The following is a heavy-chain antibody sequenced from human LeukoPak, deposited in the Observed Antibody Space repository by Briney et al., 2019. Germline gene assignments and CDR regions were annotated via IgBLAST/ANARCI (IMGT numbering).Heavy chain of an antibody. CDR1: GFTFCSYG. CDR2: ISYDGSYK. J-gene: IGHJ4*02. Sequence: GRSLRLSCAASGFTFCSYGMHWVRQAPGKGLEWVAVISYDGSYKYYADSVKGRFTISRDNSKNTLYLQMNSLRAEDTAVYYCAKVDSSGWYPNWGQGTLVTVSS. CDR3: AKVDSSGWYPN. D-gene: IGHD6-19*01. V-gene: IGHV3-30*18.